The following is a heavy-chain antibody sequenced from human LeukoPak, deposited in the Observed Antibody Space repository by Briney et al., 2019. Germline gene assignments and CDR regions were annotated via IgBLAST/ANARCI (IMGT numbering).Heavy chain of an antibody. V-gene: IGHV1-2*02. CDR2: INPNSGGT. J-gene: IGHJ3*02. D-gene: IGHD2-2*01. CDR3: ARVKTGYCSSTSCRRAFDI. CDR1: GYTFTGYY. Sequence: ASVKVSCKASGYTFTGYYMHWVRQAPGQGLEWMGWINPNSGGTNYAQKFQGRVTMTRDTSISTAYMELSRLRSDDTAVYYCARVKTGYCSSTSCRRAFDIWGQGTMVTVSS.